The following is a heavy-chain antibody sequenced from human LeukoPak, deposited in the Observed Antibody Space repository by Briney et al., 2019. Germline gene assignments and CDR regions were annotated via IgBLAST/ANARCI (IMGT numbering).Heavy chain of an antibody. J-gene: IGHJ4*02. V-gene: IGHV3-66*04. CDR1: GFTVSRNH. D-gene: IGHD3-10*01. Sequence: PGGSLRLSCAASGFTVSRNHMSWVRQAPGKGLEWVSIIYSGGNTYYADSVKGRFTISRDDSKDTLYLQMNSLRAEDTAAYYCAKHYGSGGFDYWGQGTLVAVSS. CDR2: IYSGGNT. CDR3: AKHYGSGGFDY.